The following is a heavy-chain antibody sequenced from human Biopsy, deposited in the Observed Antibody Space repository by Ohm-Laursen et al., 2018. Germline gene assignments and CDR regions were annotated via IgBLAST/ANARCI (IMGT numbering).Heavy chain of an antibody. J-gene: IGHJ5*02. CDR1: GYSFSTYD. CDR2: MIPSSGKT. D-gene: IGHD6-6*01. V-gene: IGHV1-8*01. CDR3: ARGYSRRVSIFEASIYWFDT. Sequence: SVKVSCKASGYSFSTYDVNWVRQARGQGLEWMGWMIPSSGKTGYAQRFQGRVTLTMNTSISTAYMELSGLRSEDTAVYFCARGYSRRVSIFEASIYWFDTWGQRTLVTVSS.